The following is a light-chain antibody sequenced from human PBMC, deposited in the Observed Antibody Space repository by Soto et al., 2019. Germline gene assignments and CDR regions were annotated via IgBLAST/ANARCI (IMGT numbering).Light chain of an antibody. CDR1: QSVSSK. CDR3: QQYGSSPET. Sequence: EIGVPQSPATLSVSQGEIATFCCRASQSVSSKLAWYKQKPGQAPRLLLYGASSRATGIPDRFSRSGSGTDFTLTIRRLEPEDLAVDDGQQYGSSPETSGQGTKLDIK. J-gene: IGKJ1*01. CDR2: GAS. V-gene: IGKV3-20*01.